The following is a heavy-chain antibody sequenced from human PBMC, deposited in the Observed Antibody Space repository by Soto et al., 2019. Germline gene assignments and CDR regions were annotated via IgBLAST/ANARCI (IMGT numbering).Heavy chain of an antibody. D-gene: IGHD5-12*01. Sequence: ASVKVSCKASGYTFTSYDINWVRQATGQGLEWMGWMNPNSGNTGYAQKFQGRVTITRNTSISTAYMELSSLRSEDTAVYYCARSHGPNVDIKPLTPFDYWGQGTRVTVS. CDR3: ARSHGPNVDIKPLTPFDY. J-gene: IGHJ4*02. V-gene: IGHV1-8*01. CDR2: MNPNSGNT. CDR1: GYTFTSYD.